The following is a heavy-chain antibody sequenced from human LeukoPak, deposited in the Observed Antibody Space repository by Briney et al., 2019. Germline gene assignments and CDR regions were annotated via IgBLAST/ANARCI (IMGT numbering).Heavy chain of an antibody. D-gene: IGHD5-18*01. CDR1: VYTFSNYA. Sequence: GGSLRLFCADSVYTFSNYAMSWVRRAPGKGLEWVSGISGGGDSRYYADSVKGRFTISRDNSKNTLYLQMNSLRAEDTAVYYCAKKAYSYGPFDYWGQGTLVTVPS. CDR3: AKKAYSYGPFDY. CDR2: ISGGGDSR. J-gene: IGHJ4*02. V-gene: IGHV3-23*01.